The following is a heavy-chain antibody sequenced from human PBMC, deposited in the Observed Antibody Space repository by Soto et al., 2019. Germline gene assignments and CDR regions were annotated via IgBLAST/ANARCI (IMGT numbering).Heavy chain of an antibody. CDR2: IIPILGIA. D-gene: IGHD3-16*02. Sequence: QVQLVQSGAEVKKPGSSVKVSCKASGGTFSSYTISWVRQAPGQGLEWMGRIIPILGIANYAQKFQGRVTITADKSTSTAYMELSSLRSENTSVYYCAGTTYDYICGSYRPHIAEYFQHWGQGTLITVSS. CDR3: AGTTYDYICGSYRPHIAEYFQH. CDR1: GGTFSSYT. J-gene: IGHJ1*01. V-gene: IGHV1-69*02.